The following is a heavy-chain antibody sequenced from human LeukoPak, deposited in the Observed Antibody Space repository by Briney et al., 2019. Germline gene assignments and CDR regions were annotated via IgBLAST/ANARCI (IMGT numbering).Heavy chain of an antibody. D-gene: IGHD3-16*02. J-gene: IGHJ4*02. Sequence: SETLSLTCAVYGGSFSGYYWSWIRQPPGKGLEWIGEINHSGSTNYNPSLKSRVTISVDTSKNQFSLKLSSVTAADTAVYYCARHSSKVWGSYRYNYFDYWGQGTLVTVSS. V-gene: IGHV4-34*01. CDR2: INHSGST. CDR3: ARHSSKVWGSYRYNYFDY. CDR1: GGSFSGYY.